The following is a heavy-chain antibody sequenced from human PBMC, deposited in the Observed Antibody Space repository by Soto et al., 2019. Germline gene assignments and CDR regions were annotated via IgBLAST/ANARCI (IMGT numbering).Heavy chain of an antibody. CDR1: GFTFDDYT. V-gene: IGHV3-21*01. CDR3: ARVTEPLYDILAGYYVDY. CDR2: ISCSSSTT. D-gene: IGHD3-9*01. J-gene: IGHJ4*02. Sequence: PGGSLRLSCAASGFTFDDYTMHWVRQAPGKGLEWVSLISCSSSTTYYADSVKGRFTISRDNAKNSLYLQMNSLRAEDTAVYYCARVTEPLYDILAGYYVDYWGQGTLVTVSS.